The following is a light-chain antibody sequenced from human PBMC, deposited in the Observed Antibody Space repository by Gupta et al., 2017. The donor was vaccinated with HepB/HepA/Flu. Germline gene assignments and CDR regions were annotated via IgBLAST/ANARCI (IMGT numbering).Light chain of an antibody. CDR2: AST. Sequence: DILMPPSPSSLSASVGDRVTITCRANQGITQYLAWYQQKPGKVPKLLTYASTRLQAGVPSRFRGSGSGTDFTLTISSLQPEDFATYFCQQYDSSPLTFGPGTKVEVK. V-gene: IGKV1-27*01. CDR3: QQYDSSPLT. CDR1: QGITQY. J-gene: IGKJ3*01.